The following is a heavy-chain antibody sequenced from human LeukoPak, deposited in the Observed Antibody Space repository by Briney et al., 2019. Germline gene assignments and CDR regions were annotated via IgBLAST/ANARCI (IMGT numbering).Heavy chain of an antibody. V-gene: IGHV4-39*07. CDR3: ARESRRDYYDSSGYFDY. J-gene: IGHJ4*02. D-gene: IGHD3-22*01. Sequence: SETLSLTCTVSGGSTNNSTYYWAWIRQSPGKGLEWIGSIYYSGSTYYNPSLKSRVTISIDASRNQFSLRLNSVTAADTAVYYCARESRRDYYDSSGYFDYWGQGTLVTVSS. CDR1: GGSTNNSTYY. CDR2: IYYSGST.